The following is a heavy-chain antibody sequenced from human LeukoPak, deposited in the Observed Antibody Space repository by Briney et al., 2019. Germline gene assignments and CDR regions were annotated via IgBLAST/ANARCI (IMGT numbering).Heavy chain of an antibody. CDR1: GYTFTDYY. CDR3: TKEASQSYGRT. D-gene: IGHD4-23*01. V-gene: IGHV1-2*06. Sequence: ASVKVSCKASGYTFTDYYMHWVRQAPGQGLEWMGRINPNSGGSNYAQEFQGRVTMTRDTSISTAYMELNRLRSDDTAVYYCTKEASQSYGRTWGQGTLVTVSS. J-gene: IGHJ4*02. CDR2: INPNSGGS.